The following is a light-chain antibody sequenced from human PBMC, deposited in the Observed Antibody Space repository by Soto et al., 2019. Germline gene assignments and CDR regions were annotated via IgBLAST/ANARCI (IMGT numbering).Light chain of an antibody. CDR2: EVS. J-gene: IGLJ1*01. CDR3: SSYAGNLYV. CDR1: SSDVGGYNY. Sequence: QSVLTQPPSASGSPGQSVSISCTGTSSDVGGYNYVSWYQQHPGKAPKLMLYEVSKRPSGVPDRFSGSKSGNTASLTVSGPQAEDEADYYCSSYAGNLYVFGTGTKLTVL. V-gene: IGLV2-8*01.